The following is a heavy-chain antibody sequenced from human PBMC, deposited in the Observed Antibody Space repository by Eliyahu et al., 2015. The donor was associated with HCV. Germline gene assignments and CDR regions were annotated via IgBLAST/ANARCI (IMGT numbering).Heavy chain of an antibody. Sequence: QVQLQESGPXLVXPSETLSLTCXVSGGSIXXXXXSWIRQPPGKGLEWIGYIHYSGSTNSNPXXKSRVTLSVDTSKNQFSLNLTSVTAADTAMYYCASGGGGIAVTGTGGWFDPWGQGTLVTVSS. CDR2: IHYSGST. CDR1: GGSIXXXX. CDR3: ASGGGGIAVTGTGGWFDP. D-gene: IGHD6-19*01. J-gene: IGHJ5*02. V-gene: IGHV4-59*01.